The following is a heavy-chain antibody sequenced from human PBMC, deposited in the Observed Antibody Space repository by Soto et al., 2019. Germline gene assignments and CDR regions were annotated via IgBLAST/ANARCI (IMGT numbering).Heavy chain of an antibody. D-gene: IGHD6-6*01. CDR2: ISYDGSNK. CDR1: GFTFSIYG. V-gene: IGHV3-30*18. Sequence: SGGSLRLSCAASGFTFSIYGMHWVRQAPGKEQEWVAVISYDGSNKYYADSVKGRFTISRDNSKNTLYLQMNSLRAEDTAVYYCAKDLMSYGYSSSDDAFDIWGQGTMVTVSS. J-gene: IGHJ3*02. CDR3: AKDLMSYGYSSSDDAFDI.